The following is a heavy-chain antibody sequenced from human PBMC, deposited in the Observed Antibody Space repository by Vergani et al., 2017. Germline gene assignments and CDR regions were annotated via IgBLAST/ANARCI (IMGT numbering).Heavy chain of an antibody. V-gene: IGHV3-21*05. CDR1: GFTFSSYS. CDR3: ARVSSDGYFDY. J-gene: IGHJ4*02. CDR2: ISSSSSYT. Sequence: EVQLVESGGGLVKPGGSLRLSCAASGFTFSSYSMNWVRQAPGKGLEWVSYISSSSSYTNYADSVKGRFTISRDNAKNSLYLQMNSLRAEDTAVYYCARVSSDGYFDYWGQGTLVTVSS. D-gene: IGHD5-24*01.